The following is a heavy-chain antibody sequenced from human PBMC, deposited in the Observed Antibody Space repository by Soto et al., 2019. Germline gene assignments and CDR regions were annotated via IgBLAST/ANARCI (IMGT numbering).Heavy chain of an antibody. CDR2: IYPGDSDT. CDR1: GYSFISYW. V-gene: IGHV5-51*01. J-gene: IGHJ4*02. Sequence: GESLKISCKGSGYSFISYWIGWVRQMPGKGLEWMGIIYPGDSDTRYSPSFQGQVTISADKSISTAYLQWSSLKASDTAMYYCARLGGWGHCSNTRCHTFDYWGQGTPVTVSS. D-gene: IGHD2-2*02. CDR3: ARLGGWGHCSNTRCHTFDY.